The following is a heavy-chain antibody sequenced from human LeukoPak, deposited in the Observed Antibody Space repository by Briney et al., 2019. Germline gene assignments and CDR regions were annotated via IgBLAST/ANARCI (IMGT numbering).Heavy chain of an antibody. CDR1: GFTFSSYA. CDR2: ISGSGGST. J-gene: IGHJ3*01. Sequence: GGSLRLSCAASGFTFSSYAMSWVRQAPGKELEWVSAISGSGGSTYYADSVKGRFTISRDNSKNTLYLQMSSLRAEDTATFYCAKYYYDSSGRGNDAFDVWGQGTMVTVSS. CDR3: AKYYYDSSGRGNDAFDV. D-gene: IGHD3-22*01. V-gene: IGHV3-23*01.